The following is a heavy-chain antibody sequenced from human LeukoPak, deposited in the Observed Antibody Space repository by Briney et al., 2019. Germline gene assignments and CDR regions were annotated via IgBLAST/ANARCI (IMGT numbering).Heavy chain of an antibody. CDR3: AKGDVDSPMNFYH. Sequence: GGSLRLSCAASGFTFSRYAMHWVRQTPGRGLAWVTVISYDGSNKYYADSVKGRFTISRDNSKNSLYLQMDSLTTEDTAFYYCAKGDVDSPMNFYHWGQGTLVTVSS. J-gene: IGHJ4*02. CDR1: GFTFSRYA. CDR2: ISYDGSNK. V-gene: IGHV3-30*04. D-gene: IGHD5-12*01.